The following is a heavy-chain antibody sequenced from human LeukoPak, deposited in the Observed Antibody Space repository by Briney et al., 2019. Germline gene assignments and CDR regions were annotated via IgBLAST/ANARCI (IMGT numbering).Heavy chain of an antibody. Sequence: GASVKVSCKASGYTFTSYYMHWVRQAPGQGLEWMGIINPSGGSTSYAQKFQGRVTMTRDTSTSTVYMELSSLRSEETAVYYCATGAGGRPLHYYYMDVWGKGTTVTISS. CDR3: ATGAGGRPLHYYYMDV. J-gene: IGHJ6*03. V-gene: IGHV1-46*01. CDR2: INPSGGST. D-gene: IGHD1-26*01. CDR1: GYTFTSYY.